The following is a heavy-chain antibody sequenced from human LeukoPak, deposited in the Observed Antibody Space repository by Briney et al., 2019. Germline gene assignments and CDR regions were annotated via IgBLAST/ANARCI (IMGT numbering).Heavy chain of an antibody. CDR1: GFIFATYA. D-gene: IGHD3-22*01. Sequence: PGGSLRLSCAASGFIFATYAMSWVRQTPGKGLECVAAISGGGGSTFYADSVKGRFTISRDNSKNTLSLQMNSLRAEDTALYFCAKAQVVAITLNAFHIWGQGTMVTVSS. CDR3: AKAQVVAITLNAFHI. J-gene: IGHJ3*02. CDR2: ISGGGGST. V-gene: IGHV3-23*01.